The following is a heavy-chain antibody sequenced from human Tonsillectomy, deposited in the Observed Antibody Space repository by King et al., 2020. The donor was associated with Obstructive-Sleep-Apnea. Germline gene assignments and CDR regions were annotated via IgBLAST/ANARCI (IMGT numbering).Heavy chain of an antibody. J-gene: IGHJ4*02. CDR2: IYYSGRT. CDR3: ARLREQPEPFAS. D-gene: IGHD1-26*01. CDR1: GGSISGYY. V-gene: IGHV4-59*01. Sequence: QMQLQESGPGLVKPSETLSLTCTVSGGSISGYYWSWIRQPPGKGLEWIGYIYYSGRTKYNPSLKSRATISVDTSKNQFSLRLSSVTAADTAGYYCARLREQPEPFASWGQGTLVTVSS.